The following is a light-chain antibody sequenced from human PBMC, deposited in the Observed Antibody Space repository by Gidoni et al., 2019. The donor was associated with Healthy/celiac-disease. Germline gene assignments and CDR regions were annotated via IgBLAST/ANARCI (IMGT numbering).Light chain of an antibody. CDR3: CSSAGSGTFV. CDR1: SNDVGSHNL. Sequence: QSARTQPASGAGSAGQSITISCTGTSNDVGSHNLVSWYQQHPGKAPKLMIYEGSKRPSGVSNRFSGSESGNTASLTISGLQAEDEADYYCCSSAGSGTFVFGGGTKLTVL. CDR2: EGS. J-gene: IGLJ2*01. V-gene: IGLV2-23*01.